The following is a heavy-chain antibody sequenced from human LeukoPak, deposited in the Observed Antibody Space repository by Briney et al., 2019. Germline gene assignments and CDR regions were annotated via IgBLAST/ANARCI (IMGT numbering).Heavy chain of an antibody. Sequence: GGSLTRSCAAAGFTFISYAMSWVRQAPGKGLEWVSSIFGSGSTTYYADSVKGRFTSSRDNSKNTLYLQMNSLRAEDTAVYYCAKDLVATIGNLDYWGQGTLVTVSS. J-gene: IGHJ4*02. CDR1: GFTFISYA. CDR3: AKDLVATIGNLDY. V-gene: IGHV3-23*01. D-gene: IGHD5-12*01. CDR2: IFGSGSTT.